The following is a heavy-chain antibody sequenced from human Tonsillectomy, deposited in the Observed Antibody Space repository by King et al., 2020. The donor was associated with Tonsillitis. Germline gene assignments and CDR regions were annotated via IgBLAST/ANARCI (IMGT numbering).Heavy chain of an antibody. CDR1: GFTFGDYA. Sequence: VQLVESGGGLVQPGRSLRLSCTASGFTFGDYAMSWVRQAPGKGLEWVGFIRSKAYGGTTQYAASVKGRFTISRDDSKNIAYLQMNSLKTEDTAVYYCMRVGATIAARFFHYWGQGTLATVSS. V-gene: IGHV3-49*04. J-gene: IGHJ4*02. D-gene: IGHD6-6*01. CDR2: IRSKAYGGTT. CDR3: MRVGATIAARFFHY.